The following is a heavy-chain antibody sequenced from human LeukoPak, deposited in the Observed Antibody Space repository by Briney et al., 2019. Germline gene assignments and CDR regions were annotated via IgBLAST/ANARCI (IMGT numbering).Heavy chain of an antibody. Sequence: SETLSLTCTVSGGSVNNYYWSWVRQPPGKGLEWIGCIYYTGDTTYNPSLKSRVTISVDTSRNQFSLTLTSVTAADTAVYYCARNFYGSSYWYFALSGRGTLVTVSS. CDR3: ARNFYGSSYWYFAL. CDR2: IYYTGDT. CDR1: GGSVNNYY. D-gene: IGHD4-23*01. V-gene: IGHV4-59*02. J-gene: IGHJ2*01.